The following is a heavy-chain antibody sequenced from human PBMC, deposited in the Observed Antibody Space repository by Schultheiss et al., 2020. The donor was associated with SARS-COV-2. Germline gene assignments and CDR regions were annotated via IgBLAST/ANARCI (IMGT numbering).Heavy chain of an antibody. CDR1: GGSISSYY. CDR2: IYYSGST. Sequence: SETLSLTCTVSGGSISSYYWSWIRQPAGKGLEWIGYIYYSGSTYYNPSLKSRVTISVDTSKNQFSLKLSSVTAADTAVYYCASYDFWSGYYTADYWGQGTLVTVSS. D-gene: IGHD3-3*01. J-gene: IGHJ4*02. V-gene: IGHV4-59*01. CDR3: ASYDFWSGYYTADY.